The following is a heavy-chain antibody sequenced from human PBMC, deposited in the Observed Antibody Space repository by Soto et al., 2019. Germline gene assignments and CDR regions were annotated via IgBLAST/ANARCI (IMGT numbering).Heavy chain of an antibody. J-gene: IGHJ4*02. D-gene: IGHD3-16*02. CDR1: GASISSAGNS. CDR2: IYHSGTT. CDR3: ARGLDVKTFGGIISNYFDY. V-gene: IGHV4-30-2*01. Sequence: QLQLQESGSGLVKPSETLSLTCSVSGASISSAGNSWSWIRQAPGKGLEWIGYIYHSGTTYYNPSLRGRVTISGGTFKDHFSLKVGSVTAADTAVYYWARGLDVKTFGGIISNYFDYWGQGTLVTVSS.